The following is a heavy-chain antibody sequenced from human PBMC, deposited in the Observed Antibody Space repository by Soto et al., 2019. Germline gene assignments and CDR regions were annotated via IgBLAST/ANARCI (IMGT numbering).Heavy chain of an antibody. CDR3: ARDQRQLNYDILTGSENYYGMDV. Sequence: ASVKVSCKASGYTFTSYYMHWVRQAPGQGLEWMGIINPSAGSTSYAQKFQGRVTMTRDTSTSTVYMELSTLRSEDTAVYYCARDQRQLNYDILTGSENYYGMDVWGQGTTVTVSS. CDR2: INPSAGST. D-gene: IGHD3-9*01. CDR1: GYTFTSYY. V-gene: IGHV1-46*01. J-gene: IGHJ6*02.